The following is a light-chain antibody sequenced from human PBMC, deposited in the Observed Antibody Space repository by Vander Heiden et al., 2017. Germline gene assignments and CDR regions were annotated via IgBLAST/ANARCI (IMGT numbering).Light chain of an antibody. CDR3: QQYYSTPHT. Sequence: DIVMTQSPDSLAVSLGERATINCKSSQSVLYSSSNRSYLAWYQQKPGQPPKLLIYWASTRESGVPDRFSGSGSGTDFTLTISSLQAEDFAVYYCQQYYSTPHTFGEGTKVEIK. CDR2: WAS. J-gene: IGKJ4*01. CDR1: QSVLYSSSNRSY. V-gene: IGKV4-1*01.